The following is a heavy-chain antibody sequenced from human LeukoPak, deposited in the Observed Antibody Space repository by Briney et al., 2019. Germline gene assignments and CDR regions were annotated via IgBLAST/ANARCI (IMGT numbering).Heavy chain of an antibody. J-gene: IGHJ4*02. CDR2: INPSGGST. V-gene: IGHV1-46*03. CDR3: ASGRITIFGVVNYSFDY. Sequence: ASVKDSCKASGYTFTSYYMHWVRQAPGQGLEWMGIINPSGGSTSYAQKFQGRVTMTRDTSTSTVYMELSSLRSEDTAVYYCASGRITIFGVVNYSFDYWGQGTLVTVSS. D-gene: IGHD3-3*01. CDR1: GYTFTSYY.